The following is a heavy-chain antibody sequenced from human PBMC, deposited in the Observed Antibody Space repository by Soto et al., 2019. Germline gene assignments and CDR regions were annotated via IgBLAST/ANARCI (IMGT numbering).Heavy chain of an antibody. V-gene: IGHV4-39*01. J-gene: IGHJ6*02. CDR1: DRPISSSSYY. CDR2: IYYSGST. CDR3: GRPQSTTWYEYYGMDV. Sequence: PSDTPSLTFTVSDRPISSSSYYWGRIRQPPGKGLEWIGSIYYSGSTYYNPSLKSRVTIAVDTSKNQFSLKLSAVAAADAAVYYWGRPQSTTWYEYYGMDVWGQGTTVTVSS. D-gene: IGHD6-13*01.